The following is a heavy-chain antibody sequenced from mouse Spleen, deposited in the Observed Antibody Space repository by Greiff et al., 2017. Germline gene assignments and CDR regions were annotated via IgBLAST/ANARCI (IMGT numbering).Heavy chain of an antibody. Sequence: EVQLVESGGGLVKPGGSLKLSCAASGFTFSDYYMYWVRQTPEKRLEWVATISDGGSYTYYPDSVKGRFTISRDNAKNNLYLQMSSLKSEDTAMYYCARGTTGDYWGQGTTLTVSS. CDR3: ARGTTGDY. CDR1: GFTFSDYY. J-gene: IGHJ2*01. CDR2: ISDGGSYT. V-gene: IGHV5-4*02. D-gene: IGHD2-13*01.